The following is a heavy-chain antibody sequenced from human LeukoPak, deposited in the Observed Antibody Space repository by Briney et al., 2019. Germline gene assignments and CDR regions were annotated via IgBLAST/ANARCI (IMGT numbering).Heavy chain of an antibody. CDR2: IYYSGST. V-gene: IGHV4-38-2*02. D-gene: IGHD6-19*01. Sequence: PSETLSLTCTVSGYSISSGYYWGWIRQPPGKGLEWIGSIYYSGSTYYNPSLKSRVTISVDTSKNQFSLKLSSVTAADTAVYYCARDRVQYSRGLFDYWGQGTLVTVSS. CDR3: ARDRVQYSRGLFDY. J-gene: IGHJ4*02. CDR1: GYSISSGYY.